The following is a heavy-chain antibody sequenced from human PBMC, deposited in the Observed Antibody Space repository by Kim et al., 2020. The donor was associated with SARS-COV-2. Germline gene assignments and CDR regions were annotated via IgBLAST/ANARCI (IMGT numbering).Heavy chain of an antibody. Sequence: SETLSLTCTVSGGSISSSSYYWGWIRQPPGKGLEWIGSIYYSGSTYYNPSLKSRVTISVDTSKNQFSLKLSSVTAADTAVYYCARQDIAVAGRGGWFDPWGQGTLVTVSS. CDR1: GGSISSSSYY. CDR3: ARQDIAVAGRGGWFDP. J-gene: IGHJ5*02. V-gene: IGHV4-39*01. D-gene: IGHD6-19*01. CDR2: IYYSGST.